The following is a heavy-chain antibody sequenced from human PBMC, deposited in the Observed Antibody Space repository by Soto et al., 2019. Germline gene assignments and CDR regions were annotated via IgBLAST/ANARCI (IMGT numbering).Heavy chain of an antibody. CDR2: IDPSDSYT. J-gene: IGHJ4*02. Sequence: EVQLVQSGAEVKKPGESLRISCKGSGYSFTSYWISWVRQMPGKGLEWMGRIDPSDSYTNYSPSFQGHVTISADKSISPAYLQWRSLKASDTAMYYCAITGVVAATYFDYWGQGTLVTVSS. CDR3: AITGVVAATYFDY. V-gene: IGHV5-10-1*01. CDR1: GYSFTSYW. D-gene: IGHD2-15*01.